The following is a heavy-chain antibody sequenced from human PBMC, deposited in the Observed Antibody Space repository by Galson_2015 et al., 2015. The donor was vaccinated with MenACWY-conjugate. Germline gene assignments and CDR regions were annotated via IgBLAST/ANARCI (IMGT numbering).Heavy chain of an antibody. D-gene: IGHD2-15*01. CDR1: GDSVSSNSAA. Sequence: CAISGDSVSSNSAAWNWIRQSPSRGLEWLGRTYYRSKWNYNYALSVKSRIIIYPDTSKNQFSLQLNSVTPEDTAVYFCARMHGGYVDYWGQGALVTVSS. CDR2: TYYRSKWNY. CDR3: ARMHGGYVDY. J-gene: IGHJ4*02. V-gene: IGHV6-1*01.